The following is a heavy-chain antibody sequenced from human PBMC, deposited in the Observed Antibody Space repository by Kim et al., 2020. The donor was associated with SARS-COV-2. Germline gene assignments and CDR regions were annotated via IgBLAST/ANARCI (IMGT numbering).Heavy chain of an antibody. D-gene: IGHD6-19*01. CDR1: GGSFSGYY. CDR2: INHSGST. J-gene: IGHJ6*02. Sequence: SETLSLTCAVYGGSFSGYYWSWIRQPPGKGLEWIGEINHSGSTNYNPSLKSRVTISVDTSKNQFSLKLSSVTAADTAVYYCARSGIAVAGTTYYYYYGMDVWGQGTTVTVSS. CDR3: ARSGIAVAGTTYYYYYGMDV. V-gene: IGHV4-34*01.